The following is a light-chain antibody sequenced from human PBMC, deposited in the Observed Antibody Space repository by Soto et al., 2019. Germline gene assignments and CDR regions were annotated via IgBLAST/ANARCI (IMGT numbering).Light chain of an antibody. V-gene: IGLV1-47*01. Sequence: QSVLTQPPSASGAPGQRVTISCSGSSSNIGSNYVYWYQQLPGTAPKLLIYRNNPRPSGVPDRFSGSTSGTSASLAISGLRSEDEADYYCAAWDDSLSVLYVFGTGTKVTVL. J-gene: IGLJ1*01. CDR1: SSNIGSNY. CDR3: AAWDDSLSVLYV. CDR2: RNN.